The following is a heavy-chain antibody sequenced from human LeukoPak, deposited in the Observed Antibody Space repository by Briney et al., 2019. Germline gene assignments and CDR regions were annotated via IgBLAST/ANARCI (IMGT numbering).Heavy chain of an antibody. CDR1: GFTFSTYS. Sequence: GGSLRLPCAASGFTFSTYSMNWVRQAPGKGLEWVSSISSSSSFIYYADSVKGRFTISRDNAKNSLFLLMNSLRAEDTAVYYCARGEQVVPAATSHYWGQGTLVTVSS. J-gene: IGHJ4*02. CDR2: ISSSSSFI. CDR3: ARGEQVVPAATSHY. V-gene: IGHV3-21*01. D-gene: IGHD2-2*01.